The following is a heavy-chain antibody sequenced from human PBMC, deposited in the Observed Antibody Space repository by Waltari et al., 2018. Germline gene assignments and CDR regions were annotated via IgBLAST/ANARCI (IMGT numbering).Heavy chain of an antibody. CDR2: IYPGDSDT. V-gene: IGHV5-51*01. D-gene: IGHD5-18*01. J-gene: IGHJ5*02. CDR3: ARHPRQLPTKNWFDP. CDR1: GYSFTSYW. Sequence: GYSFTSYWIGWVRQMPGKGLEWMGIIYPGDSDTRYSPSFQGQVTISADKSISTAYLQWSSLKASDTAMYYCARHPRQLPTKNWFDPWGQGTLVTVSS.